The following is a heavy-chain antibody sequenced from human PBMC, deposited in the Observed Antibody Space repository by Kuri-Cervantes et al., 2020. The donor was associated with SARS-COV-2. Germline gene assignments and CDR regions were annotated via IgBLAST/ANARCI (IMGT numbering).Heavy chain of an antibody. D-gene: IGHD3-22*01. CDR1: GYTFTSYG. Sequence: ASVQVSCKASGYTFTSYGISWVRQAPGQGLEWLGRINPNSGGTDLAQNLQGSVTMTRDTSISTACLELHRLRSDDTAVYYCARDLLIVGERDYWGQGTQV. CDR2: INPNSGGT. CDR3: ARDLLIVGERDY. V-gene: IGHV1-2*06. J-gene: IGHJ4*02.